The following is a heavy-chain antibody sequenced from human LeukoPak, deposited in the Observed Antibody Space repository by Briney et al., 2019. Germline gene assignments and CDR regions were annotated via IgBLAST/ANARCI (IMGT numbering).Heavy chain of an antibody. V-gene: IGHV3-21*01. J-gene: IGHJ4*02. CDR2: ISSSSSYI. CDR3: ARQGLRYFDWLSIMGIDY. D-gene: IGHD3-9*01. Sequence: GGSLRLSCAASGFTFSSYSMNWVRQAPGKGLEWVSSISSSSSYIYYADSVEGRFTISRDNAKNSLYLQMNSLRAEDTAVYYCARQGLRYFDWLSIMGIDYWGQGTLVTVSS. CDR1: GFTFSSYS.